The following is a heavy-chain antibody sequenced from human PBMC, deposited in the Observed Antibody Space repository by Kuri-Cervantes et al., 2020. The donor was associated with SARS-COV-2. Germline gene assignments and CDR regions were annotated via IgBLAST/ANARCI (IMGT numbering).Heavy chain of an antibody. V-gene: IGHV1-8*03. CDR1: GGTFSSYA. J-gene: IGHJ6*03. CDR2: MNPNSGNT. Sequence: ASVKVSCKASGGTFSSYAISWVRQAPGQGLEWMGWMNPNSGNTGYAQKFQGRVTITRNTSISTAYMELSSLRSEDTAAYYCARGPTFPYYYYMDVWGNGTTVTVSS. CDR3: ARGPTFPYYYYMDV.